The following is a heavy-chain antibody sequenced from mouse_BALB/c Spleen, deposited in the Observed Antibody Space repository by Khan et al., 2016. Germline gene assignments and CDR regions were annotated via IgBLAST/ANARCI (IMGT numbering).Heavy chain of an antibody. D-gene: IGHD2-3*01. CDR2: IRYSGGT. J-gene: IGHJ4*01. CDR1: GDSITSGC. CDR3: ARYMSVPYNVMVY. Sequence: EVQLQESGPSLVNPSQTLSLPCSVTGDSITSGCWNWIRKFPGNTFEYMGSIRYSGGTYSNPSLKSRFSITRDKLNSVTTEDTATYYCARYMSVPYNVMVYWGQGTSVTVSS. V-gene: IGHV3-8*02.